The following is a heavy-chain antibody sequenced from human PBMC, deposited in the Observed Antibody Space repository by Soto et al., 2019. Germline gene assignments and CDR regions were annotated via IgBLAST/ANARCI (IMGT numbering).Heavy chain of an antibody. CDR3: ARDKRDLRFLEWSYYFYF. V-gene: IGHV3-30-3*01. Sequence: QVQLVESGGGVVQLGRSLRLSCAASGFTFSSYAMHWVRQAPGKGLEWVAVISYDGSNKYYADSVKGRFTISRDNSKNTLYLQMNSLSAVDTAVYYCARDKRDLRFLEWSYYFYFWRQGTLVTVS. CDR2: ISYDGSNK. D-gene: IGHD3-3*01. CDR1: GFTFSSYA. J-gene: IGHJ4*02.